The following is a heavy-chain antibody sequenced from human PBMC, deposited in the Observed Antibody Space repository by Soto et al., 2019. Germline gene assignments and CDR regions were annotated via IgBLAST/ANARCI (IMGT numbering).Heavy chain of an antibody. CDR3: AKDHCVTVTTSIPVCGMDV. V-gene: IGHV3-23*01. J-gene: IGHJ6*02. CDR1: GFTFSSYA. Sequence: EVQLLESGGGLVQPGGSLRLSCAASGFTFSSYAMSWVRQAPGKGLEWVSGISGSGGSTYYADSVKGRFTISRDNSKNTRYLQMNSLRAEDTAVYYCAKDHCVTVTTSIPVCGMDVWGQGTTVTVSS. D-gene: IGHD4-17*01. CDR2: ISGSGGST.